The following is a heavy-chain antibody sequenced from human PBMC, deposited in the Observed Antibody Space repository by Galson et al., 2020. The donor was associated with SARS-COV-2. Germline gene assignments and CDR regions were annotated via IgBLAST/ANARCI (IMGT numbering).Heavy chain of an antibody. CDR1: GFTFEEYW. V-gene: IGHV3-7*01. CDR3: TREGWQGGY. D-gene: IGHD6-19*01. Sequence: RGSLRLSCVVSGFTFEEYWMSWFRQAPGKGLEWVANIRGNGNERNYADSVKGRFSISRDNTVNSLFLQMDSLRVEDTAVYYCTREGWQGGYWGQGTRVTVSS. CDR2: IRGNGNER. J-gene: IGHJ4*02.